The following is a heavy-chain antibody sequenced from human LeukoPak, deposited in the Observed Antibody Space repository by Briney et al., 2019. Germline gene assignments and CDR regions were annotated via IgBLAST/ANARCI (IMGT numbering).Heavy chain of an antibody. CDR1: GGSFSGYY. CDR3: ARVVPAATAAEYFQH. D-gene: IGHD2-2*01. CDR2: INHSGST. J-gene: IGHJ1*01. V-gene: IGHV4-34*01. Sequence: SETLSLTCAVYGGSFSGYYWSWSRQPPGKGLEWIGEINHSGSTNYNPSLKSRVTISVDTSKNQFSLKLSSVTAADTAVYYCARVVPAATAAEYFQHWGQGTLVTVSS.